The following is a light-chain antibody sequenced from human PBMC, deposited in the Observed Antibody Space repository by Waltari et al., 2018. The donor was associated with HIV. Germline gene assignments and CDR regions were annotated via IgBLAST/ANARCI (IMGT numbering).Light chain of an antibody. CDR1: SADVGSSHF. J-gene: IGLJ1*01. CDR3: CAYAAGHVTYV. Sequence: QSALTQPPSVSGSPGQAVTISCTGSSADVGSSHFVSWSQQYPRKAPKLIIFAVNQRPSGVPERFSGSKSGNTASLTISGLQTEDEADYFCCAYAAGHVTYVFGSGTAVAVL. V-gene: IGLV2-11*01. CDR2: AVN.